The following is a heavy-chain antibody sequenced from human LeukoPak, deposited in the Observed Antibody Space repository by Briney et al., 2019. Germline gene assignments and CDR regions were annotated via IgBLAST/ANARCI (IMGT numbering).Heavy chain of an antibody. V-gene: IGHV4/OR15-8*02. CDR1: GGSISNGNW. Sequence: PSETLSLTCFVSGGSISNGNWCSWVRQPPGKGLEWIGEIYHTETTIYNASLESRVTISIDKSNNHFSLKLRSVTAADTAVYYCATRSPLVNAILWGQGTLVTVSS. D-gene: IGHD1-26*01. CDR2: IYHTETT. CDR3: ATRSPLVNAIL. J-gene: IGHJ4*02.